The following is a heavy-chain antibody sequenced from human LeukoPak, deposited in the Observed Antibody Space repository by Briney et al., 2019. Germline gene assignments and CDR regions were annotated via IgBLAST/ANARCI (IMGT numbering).Heavy chain of an antibody. J-gene: IGHJ4*02. CDR3: ARGPYPGY. V-gene: IGHV3-21*01. CDR1: GFIFSSHG. CDR2: INSGSTYK. Sequence: GGSLRLSCAASGFIFSSHGMNWVRQAPGKGLEWVSSINSGSTYKYYADSVKGRFTVSRDNAKNSLYLQMNSLRAEDTAVYYCARGPYPGYWGQGTLVTVSS.